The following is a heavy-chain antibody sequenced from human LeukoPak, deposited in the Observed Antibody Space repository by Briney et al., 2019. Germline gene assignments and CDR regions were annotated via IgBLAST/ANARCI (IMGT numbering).Heavy chain of an antibody. V-gene: IGHV3-7*01. CDR3: ARGYISSPNSFDY. Sequence: GGSLRLSCAASGFTFNNYWMSWVRQAPGKGLEWVANIKHDEIEKYYVDSVKGRFTISRDNAKNSLYLQMNSLRAEDTAVYYCARGYISSPNSFDYWGQGTLVTVSS. D-gene: IGHD6-13*01. CDR1: GFTFNNYW. CDR2: IKHDEIEK. J-gene: IGHJ4*02.